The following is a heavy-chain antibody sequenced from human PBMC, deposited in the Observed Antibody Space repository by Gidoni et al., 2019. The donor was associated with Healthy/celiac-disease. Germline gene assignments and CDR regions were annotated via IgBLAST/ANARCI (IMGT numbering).Heavy chain of an antibody. V-gene: IGHV4-61*02. D-gene: IGHD2-2*01. CDR3: ARGRVVPAAIRSPNYYMDV. J-gene: IGHJ6*03. CDR2: IYTSGST. CDR1: GGSISSGSYY. Sequence: QVQLQESGPGLVKPSQTLSLTCTVSGGSISSGSYYWSWIRQPAGKGLEWIGRIYTSGSTNYNPSLKSRVTISVDTSKNQFSLKLSSVTAADTAVYYCARGRVVPAAIRSPNYYMDVWGKGTTVTVSS.